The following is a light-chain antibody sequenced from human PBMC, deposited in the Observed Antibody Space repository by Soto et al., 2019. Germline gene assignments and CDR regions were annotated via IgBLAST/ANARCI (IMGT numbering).Light chain of an antibody. CDR1: TSDIGFYDY. J-gene: IGLJ1*01. CDR2: GVT. Sequence: QSVLTQPASVSGSPGQSLTISCTGTTSDIGFYDYVSWYQQYPGKAPKLLIYGVTIRPSGISNRFSGSKSGSTASLTISGLQAEDEADYYCFSHRGGDSHVFGTGTKVTVL. CDR3: FSHRGGDSHV. V-gene: IGLV2-14*01.